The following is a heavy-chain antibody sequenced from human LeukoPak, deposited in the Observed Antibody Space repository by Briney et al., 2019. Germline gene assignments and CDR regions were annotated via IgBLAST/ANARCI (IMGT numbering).Heavy chain of an antibody. J-gene: IGHJ1*01. D-gene: IGHD2-15*01. CDR3: ARVSGGTLGYFQH. CDR2: ISSSSSYI. V-gene: IGHV3-21*01. CDR1: GFTFSSYS. Sequence: GGSLRLSCAASGFTFSSYSMNWVRQAPGKGLEWVSSISSSSSYIYYADSVKGRFTISRDNAKNSLYLQMNSLRAEDTAVYYCARVSGGTLGYFQHWGQGTLVTVSS.